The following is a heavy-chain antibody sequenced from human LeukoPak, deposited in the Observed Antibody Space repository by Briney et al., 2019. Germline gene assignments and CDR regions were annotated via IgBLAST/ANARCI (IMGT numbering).Heavy chain of an antibody. D-gene: IGHD7-27*01. CDR1: GGSVSDYY. V-gene: IGHV4-59*02. Sequence: PSETLSLTCTISGGSVSDYYWSWIRQSPGKGLEWIGYIYHTGSTSYSPSLKSRVTISADTSQNQFSLRLSSVTAADTAVYYCASRKLGNDYWGQGTLVTVSS. CDR2: IYHTGST. CDR3: ASRKLGNDY. J-gene: IGHJ4*02.